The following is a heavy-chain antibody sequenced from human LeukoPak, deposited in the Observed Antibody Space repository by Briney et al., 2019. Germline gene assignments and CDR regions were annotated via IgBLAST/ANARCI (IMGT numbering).Heavy chain of an antibody. CDR2: MNPNSGNT. Sequence: GASVKVSCKASGYTFTSYDINWVRQATGQGLEWMGWMNPNSGNTGYAQKFQGRVTMTRNTSISTAYMELSSLRSEDTAVYYCATGFGGYSYTKGSDPNDYWGQGTLVTVSS. J-gene: IGHJ4*02. CDR3: ATGFGGYSYTKGSDPNDY. D-gene: IGHD5-18*01. V-gene: IGHV1-8*01. CDR1: GYTFTSYD.